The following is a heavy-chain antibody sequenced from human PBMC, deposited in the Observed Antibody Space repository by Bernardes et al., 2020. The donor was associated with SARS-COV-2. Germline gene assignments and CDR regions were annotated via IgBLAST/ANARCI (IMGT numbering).Heavy chain of an antibody. D-gene: IGHD3-22*01. CDR3: ASAPTVSYYYDSSGYIADY. V-gene: IGHV3-48*01. CDR1: GFTFSSYS. CDR2: ISSSSSTI. Sequence: GGSLRLSCAASGFTFSSYSMNWVRQAPGKGLEWVSYISSSSSTIYYADSVKGRFTISRDNAKNSLYLQMNSLRAEDTAVYYCASAPTVSYYYDSSGYIADYWGQGTLVTVSS. J-gene: IGHJ4*02.